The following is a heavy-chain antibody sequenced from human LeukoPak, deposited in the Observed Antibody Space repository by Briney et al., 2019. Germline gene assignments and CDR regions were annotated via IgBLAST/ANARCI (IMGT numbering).Heavy chain of an antibody. J-gene: IGHJ5*02. CDR2: IYYSGST. Sequence: SETLSLTCTVSGGSISSYYWSRIRQPPGKGLEWIGYIYYSGSTNYNPSLKSRVTISVDTSKNQFSLKLSSVTAADTAVYYCASWGAYSSGWYGSNWFDPWGQGTLVTVSS. CDR3: ASWGAYSSGWYGSNWFDP. CDR1: GGSISSYY. V-gene: IGHV4-59*01. D-gene: IGHD6-19*01.